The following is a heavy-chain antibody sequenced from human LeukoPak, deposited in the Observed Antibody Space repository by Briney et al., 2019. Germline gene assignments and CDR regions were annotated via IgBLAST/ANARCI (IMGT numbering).Heavy chain of an antibody. D-gene: IGHD3-16*01. CDR1: GGSISSSNYY. CDR2: IYYSGST. V-gene: IGHV4-39*01. CDR3: ARPGGGPTDY. J-gene: IGHJ4*02. Sequence: PSETLSLTCTVSGGSISSSNYYWGWIRQPPGKGLEWIGSIYYSGSTYYNPPLKSRVTISADTSKNQFSLKLSSVTAADTAVYYCARPGGGPTDYWGQGTLVTVSS.